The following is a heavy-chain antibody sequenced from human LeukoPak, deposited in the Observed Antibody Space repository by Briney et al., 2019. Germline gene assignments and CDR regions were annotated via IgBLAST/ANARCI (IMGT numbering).Heavy chain of an antibody. J-gene: IGHJ6*03. V-gene: IGHV3-48*01. CDR1: GFTFSSYS. D-gene: IGHD6-13*01. CDR2: ISSSSTI. CDR3: AREVSSWYDFYYYYYMDV. Sequence: PGGSLRLSCAASGFTFSSYSMNWVRQAPGKGLEWVSYISSSSTIYYADSVKGRFTISRDNAKNSLYLQMNSLRAEDTAVYYCAREVSSWYDFYYYYYMDVWGKGTTVTVSS.